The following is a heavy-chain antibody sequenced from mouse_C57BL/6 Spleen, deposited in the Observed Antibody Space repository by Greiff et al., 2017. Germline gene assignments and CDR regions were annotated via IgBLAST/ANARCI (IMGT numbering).Heavy chain of an antibody. J-gene: IGHJ3*01. CDR2: ISSGGDYI. CDR3: TRDRGLLTFAY. D-gene: IGHD2-3*01. V-gene: IGHV5-9-1*02. Sequence: EVMLVESGEGLVKPGGSLKLSCAASGFTFSSYAMSWVRQTPEKRLEWVAYISSGGDYIYYADTVKGRFTISRDNARNTLYLQMSSLKSEDTAMYYCTRDRGLLTFAYWGQGTLVTVSA. CDR1: GFTFSSYA.